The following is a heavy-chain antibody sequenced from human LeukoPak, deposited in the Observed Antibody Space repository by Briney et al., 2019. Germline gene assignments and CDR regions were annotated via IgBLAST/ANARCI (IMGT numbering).Heavy chain of an antibody. Sequence: GGSLRLSCAASGFTFSSYAMSWVRQAPGKGLEWVPAISGSGGSTYYADSVKGRFTISRDNSKNTLYLQMNSLRAEDTAVYYCAILPGVGATRYYYYGMDVWGQGTTVTVSS. CDR1: GFTFSSYA. CDR3: AILPGVGATRYYYYGMDV. D-gene: IGHD1-26*01. V-gene: IGHV3-23*01. CDR2: ISGSGGST. J-gene: IGHJ6*02.